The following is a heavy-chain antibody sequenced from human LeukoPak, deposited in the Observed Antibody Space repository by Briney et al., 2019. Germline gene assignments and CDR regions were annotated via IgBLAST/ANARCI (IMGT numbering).Heavy chain of an antibody. D-gene: IGHD5-24*01. J-gene: IGHJ6*03. CDR3: ARVGWLQSLYYYYYMDV. Sequence: PSETLSLTCTVSGGSISSYYWSWIRQPPGKGLEWIGYIYYSGSTNYNPSLKSRVTISVDTSKNQFSLKLSSVTAADTAVYYCARVGWLQSLYYYYYMDVWGKGTTVTVSS. V-gene: IGHV4-59*01. CDR1: GGSISSYY. CDR2: IYYSGST.